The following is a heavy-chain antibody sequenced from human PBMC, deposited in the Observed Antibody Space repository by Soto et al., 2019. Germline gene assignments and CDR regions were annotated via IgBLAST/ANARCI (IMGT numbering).Heavy chain of an antibody. CDR2: ISWNSGSI. CDR1: GFTFDDYA. CDR3: ANSPSDSGEFDY. J-gene: IGHJ4*02. V-gene: IGHV3-9*01. Sequence: PGGSLRLSCAASGFTFDDYAMHWVRQAPGKGLEWVSGISWNSGSIGYADSVKGRFTISRDNAKNSLYLQMNSLRAEDTALYYCANSPSDSGEFDYWGQGT. D-gene: IGHD4-17*01.